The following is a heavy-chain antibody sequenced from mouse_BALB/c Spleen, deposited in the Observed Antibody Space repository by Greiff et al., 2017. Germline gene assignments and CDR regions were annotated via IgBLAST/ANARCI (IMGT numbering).Heavy chain of an antibody. V-gene: IGHV1-15*01. CDR1: GYTFTDYE. D-gene: IGHD2-13*01. CDR2: IDPETGGT. J-gene: IGHJ4*01. Sequence: QVHVKQSGAELVRPGASVTLSCKASGYTFTDYEMHWVKQTPVHGLEWIGAIDPETGGTAYNQKFKGKATLTADKSSSTAYMELRSLTSEDSAVYYCTRSETLTGGYAMDYWGQGTSVTVSS. CDR3: TRSETLTGGYAMDY.